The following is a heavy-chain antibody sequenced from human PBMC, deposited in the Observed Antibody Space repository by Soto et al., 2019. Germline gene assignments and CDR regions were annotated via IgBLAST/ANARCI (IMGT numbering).Heavy chain of an antibody. CDR1: GFTFDDYA. V-gene: IGHV3-9*01. D-gene: IGHD2-2*01. J-gene: IGHJ4*02. CDR2: ISWNSGSI. CDR3: AKGTWYQLLPFSYFDY. Sequence: EVQLVESGGGLVQPGRSLRLSCAASGFTFDDYAMHWVRQAPGKGLEWVSGISWNSGSIGYADSVKGRFTISRDNAKNSLYLQMNSLRAEETALYYCAKGTWYQLLPFSYFDYWGQGTLVTVSS.